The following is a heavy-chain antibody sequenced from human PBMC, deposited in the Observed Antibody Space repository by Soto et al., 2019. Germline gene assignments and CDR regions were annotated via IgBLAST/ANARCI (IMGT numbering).Heavy chain of an antibody. J-gene: IGHJ4*02. V-gene: IGHV1-69*01. CDR3: ARADCSGGGCLEPVSAGPFDS. CDR2: IIPIFGTA. CDR1: GGTFSSYA. Sequence: QVQLVQSGAEVKKPGSSVKVSCKASGGTFSSYAISWVRQAPGQGLEWMAGIIPIFGTANYAEKFQGRVTIPADEPTSTAYMELKSLGSEETAVYYCARADCSGGGCLEPVSAGPFDSRGQGTLVTVSS. D-gene: IGHD2-15*01.